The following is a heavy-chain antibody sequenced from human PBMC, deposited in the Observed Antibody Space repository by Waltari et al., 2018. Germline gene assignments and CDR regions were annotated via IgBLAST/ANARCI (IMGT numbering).Heavy chain of an antibody. D-gene: IGHD3-3*01. Sequence: EVQVVESGGGLAQPGGSLRLSCAASGFTCNNYWMHWVRQAPGKGLVWVSHISSDGNIANYADSVKGRFTISRDNAKNTLFLQMNSLRVEDTAVYYCTTSHNYTTFDIWGQGTVVTVSS. CDR3: TTSHNYTTFDI. CDR1: GFTCNNYW. CDR2: ISSDGNIA. V-gene: IGHV3-74*01. J-gene: IGHJ3*02.